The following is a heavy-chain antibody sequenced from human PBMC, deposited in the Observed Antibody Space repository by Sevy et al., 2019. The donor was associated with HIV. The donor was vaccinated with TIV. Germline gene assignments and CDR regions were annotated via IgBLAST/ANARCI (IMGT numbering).Heavy chain of an antibody. D-gene: IGHD2-15*01. CDR3: ARDLEDIVVVVAAAGDAFDI. Sequence: GWSLRLSCAASGFTFSSYSMNWVRQAPGKGLEWVSSISSSSSYIYYADSVKGRFTISRDNAKNSLYLQMNSLRAEDTAVYYCARDLEDIVVVVAAAGDAFDIWGQGTMVTVSS. V-gene: IGHV3-21*01. CDR2: ISSSSSYI. J-gene: IGHJ3*02. CDR1: GFTFSSYS.